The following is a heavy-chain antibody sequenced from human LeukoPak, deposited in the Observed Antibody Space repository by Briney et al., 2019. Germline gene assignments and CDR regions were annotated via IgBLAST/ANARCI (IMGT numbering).Heavy chain of an antibody. CDR1: GYSISSGYY. D-gene: IGHD2-15*01. V-gene: IGHV4-38-2*01. CDR2: IHHRGST. J-gene: IGHJ4*02. CDR3: ARVVYCSGGSCYLPGCFDY. Sequence: PSETLSLSCAVSGYSISSGYYWGWIRQPPGKGLEWIGSIHHRGSTYYNPSLKSRVTISVDTSKNQFSLKLSSVTAADTAVYYCARVVYCSGGSCYLPGCFDYWGQGTLVTVSS.